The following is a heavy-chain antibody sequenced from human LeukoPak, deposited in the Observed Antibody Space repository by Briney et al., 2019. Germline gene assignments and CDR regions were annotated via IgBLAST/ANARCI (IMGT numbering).Heavy chain of an antibody. V-gene: IGHV3-11*06. CDR1: GFTFSDYY. CDR3: AREGQWLVGPVDY. D-gene: IGHD6-19*01. J-gene: IGHJ4*02. Sequence: PGGSLRLSCAASGFTFSDYYMSWIRQAPGKGLEWASYIRSSSSYTNYADSVKGRFTISRDNAKNSLYLQMNSLRAEDTAVYYCAREGQWLVGPVDYWGQGTLVTVSS. CDR2: IRSSSSYT.